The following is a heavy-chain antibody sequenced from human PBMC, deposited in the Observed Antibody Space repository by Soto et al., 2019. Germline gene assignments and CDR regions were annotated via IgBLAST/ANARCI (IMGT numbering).Heavy chain of an antibody. Sequence: ASVKVSCKASGGTFSSYAISWVRQAPGQGLEWMGGIIPIFGTANYAQKFQGRVTITADESTSTAYMELSSLRSEDTAVYYCARGNPPSYGSGRLYYYYYGMDVWGQGTTVTVSS. D-gene: IGHD3-10*01. CDR3: ARGNPPSYGSGRLYYYYYGMDV. V-gene: IGHV1-69*13. CDR2: IIPIFGTA. CDR1: GGTFSSYA. J-gene: IGHJ6*02.